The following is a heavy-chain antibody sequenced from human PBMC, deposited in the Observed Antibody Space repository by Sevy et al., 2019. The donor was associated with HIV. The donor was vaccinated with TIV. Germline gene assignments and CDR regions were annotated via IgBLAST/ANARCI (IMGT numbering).Heavy chain of an antibody. CDR3: VRYYYDSSGYYDYNGMDV. D-gene: IGHD3-22*01. V-gene: IGHV1-8*01. CDR1: GYTFTSYD. J-gene: IGHJ6*02. CDR2: MNSNSGNT. Sequence: ASVKVSCKASGYTFTSYDINWVRQATGQGLEWMGWMNSNSGNTGYAQKFQGRVTMTRNTSISTAYMELSSLRSEDTAVYYCVRYYYDSSGYYDYNGMDVWGQGTTVTVSS.